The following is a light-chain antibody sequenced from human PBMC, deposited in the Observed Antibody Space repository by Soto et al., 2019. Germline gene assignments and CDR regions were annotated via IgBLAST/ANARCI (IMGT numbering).Light chain of an antibody. V-gene: IGKV3-15*01. CDR1: QSVSSN. CDR3: QQYKNWPPLT. Sequence: EIVMTQSPATLSVSPGESATRSCRASQSVSSNLAWYQQKPGQAPRLLIYGAFTRASGIPARFSGSGSGTEFTLTISSLQSEDFAIYYCQQYKNWPPLTFGGGTKVEIK. J-gene: IGKJ4*01. CDR2: GAF.